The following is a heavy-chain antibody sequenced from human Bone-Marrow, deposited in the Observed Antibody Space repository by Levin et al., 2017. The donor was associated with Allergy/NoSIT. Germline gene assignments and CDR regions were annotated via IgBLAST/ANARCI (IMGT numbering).Heavy chain of an antibody. J-gene: IGHJ3*02. Sequence: SVKVSCKASGGTSSSFDISWVRQAPGQGLEWMGGIIPLFGTANYAPKFQGRLTITADESTRTAYMELSSLRSDDTAVYYCARDGIVVATIDGFDIWGQGTKVTVSS. V-gene: IGHV1-69*13. CDR3: ARDGIVVATIDGFDI. CDR1: GGTSSSFD. CDR2: IIPLFGTA. D-gene: IGHD3-22*01.